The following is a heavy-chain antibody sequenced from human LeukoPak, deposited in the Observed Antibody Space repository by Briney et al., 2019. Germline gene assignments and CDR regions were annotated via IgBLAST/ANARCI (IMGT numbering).Heavy chain of an antibody. D-gene: IGHD2-15*01. Sequence: SETLSLTCTVSGGSIRSEFWSWIRQPPGKGLEWIGYIDYSGSTNYSPSLKSRVTISVDTSKNQFSLSLSSVNAADPALYYCARNGRKCTGGSCYLDYWGQGILVIVSS. J-gene: IGHJ4*02. V-gene: IGHV4-59*08. CDR2: IDYSGST. CDR1: GGSIRSEF. CDR3: ARNGRKCTGGSCYLDY.